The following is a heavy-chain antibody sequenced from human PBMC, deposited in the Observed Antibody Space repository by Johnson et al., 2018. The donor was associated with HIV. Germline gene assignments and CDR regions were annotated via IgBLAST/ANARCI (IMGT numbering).Heavy chain of an antibody. J-gene: IGHJ3*02. CDR2: INWNSGRI. Sequence: VQLVESGGGVVRPGGSLRLSCEVSGFTFDEYAMNWVRQAPGKGLEWVSGINWNSGRIIYAESVKGRFTISRDNAKNSLYLQMNNLRPDDTAVYYCARPTGWLRAFDIWGQGTMVTVSS. D-gene: IGHD2-15*01. CDR1: GFTFDEYA. V-gene: IGHV3-20*04. CDR3: ARPTGWLRAFDI.